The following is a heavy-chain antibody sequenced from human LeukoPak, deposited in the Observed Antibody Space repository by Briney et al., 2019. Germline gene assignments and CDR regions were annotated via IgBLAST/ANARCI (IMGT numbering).Heavy chain of an antibody. CDR2: IYYGETT. CDR3: ARQVSDYYYYYIDV. Sequence: SETLSLTCTVSGGSISSTAYYWDWIRQPPGKGLEWIGSIYYGETTYYNSSLKSRVTVSLNTSKNQFSLSLNSVTAADTDVYYCARQVSDYYYYYIDVWGKGATVTVSS. J-gene: IGHJ6*03. V-gene: IGHV4-39*01. D-gene: IGHD5/OR15-5a*01. CDR1: GGSISSTAYY.